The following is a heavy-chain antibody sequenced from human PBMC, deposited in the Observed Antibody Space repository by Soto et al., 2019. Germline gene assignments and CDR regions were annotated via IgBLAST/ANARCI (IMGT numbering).Heavy chain of an antibody. CDR2: INDSGNT. J-gene: IGHJ4*02. V-gene: IGHV4-34*01. D-gene: IGHD3-16*01. CDR3: QGGDF. Sequence: LSLTCAVSGGSFRGYFWSWIRQSPAKGLEWIGEINDSGNTYYNPSFKSRLTISVDTSTSQISLRLTSVTAADSAVYYCQGGDFWGQGTRVTVSS. CDR1: GGSFRGYF.